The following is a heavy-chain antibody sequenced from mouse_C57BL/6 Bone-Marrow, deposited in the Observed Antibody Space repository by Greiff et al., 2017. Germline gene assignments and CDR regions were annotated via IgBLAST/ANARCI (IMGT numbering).Heavy chain of an antibody. CDR1: GFTFSSYT. V-gene: IGHV5-9*01. J-gene: IGHJ2*01. D-gene: IGHD3-1*01. CDR3: ARGLAGFDY. Sequence: EVKLVESGGGLVKPGGSLKLSCAASGFTFSSYTMSWVRQTPEKRLEWVATISGGGGNTYYPDSVKGRFTISRDNAKNTLYLQMSSLRYEDTALYYCARGLAGFDYWGQGTTLTVSS. CDR2: ISGGGGNT.